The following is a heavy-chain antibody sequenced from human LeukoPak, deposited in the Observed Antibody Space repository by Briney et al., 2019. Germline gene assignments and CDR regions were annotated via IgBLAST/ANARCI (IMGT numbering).Heavy chain of an antibody. J-gene: IGHJ4*02. V-gene: IGHV3-73*01. CDR1: GFTFSSYS. D-gene: IGHD2-2*01. CDR3: TRQMEPAADIGG. CDR2: VRVKANNYAT. Sequence: GGSLRLSCAVSGFTFSSYSMNWVRQASRKGLEWVGRVRVKANNYATAYAASVQGRFTISRDDSKNTAYLQMNSLKTEDTAVYYCTRQMEPAADIGGWGQGTLVTVSS.